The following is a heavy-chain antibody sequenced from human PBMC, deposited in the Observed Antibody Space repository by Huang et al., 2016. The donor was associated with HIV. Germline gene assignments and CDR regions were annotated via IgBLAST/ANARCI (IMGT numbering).Heavy chain of an antibody. CDR1: GFTLSAYS. Sequence: EVQLVESGGGLVQPGGSLTLLCAASGFTLSAYSMNWVRQTPGKGLDWVSYINNNGSTIFYAASVKGRFTISRDNAKNSLYLQMNSLRDDDTAVFYCATSYGYFPHWGQGTLVTVSS. J-gene: IGHJ1*01. V-gene: IGHV3-48*02. CDR3: ATSYGYFPH. CDR2: INNNGSTI. D-gene: IGHD5-18*01.